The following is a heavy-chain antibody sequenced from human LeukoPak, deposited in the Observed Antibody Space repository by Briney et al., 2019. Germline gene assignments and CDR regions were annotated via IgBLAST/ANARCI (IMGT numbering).Heavy chain of an antibody. CDR3: ASPQGDY. CDR1: GYTFTSYD. Sequence: ASVKVSCKASGYTFTSYDINWVRQAPGQGLEWMGWMNPNSGNTGYAQKVQGRVTLTRNTSVSTAYMELSSLRSEDTAVYYCASPQGDYWGQGTLVTVSS. J-gene: IGHJ4*02. CDR2: MNPNSGNT. V-gene: IGHV1-8*01.